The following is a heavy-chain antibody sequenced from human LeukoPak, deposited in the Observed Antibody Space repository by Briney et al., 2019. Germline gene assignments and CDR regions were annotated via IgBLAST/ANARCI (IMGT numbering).Heavy chain of an antibody. J-gene: IGHJ4*02. CDR3: ARGQWGLDV. Sequence: PGGSLRLSCAASGFTFSSYAMSWVRQAPGKALEWVAYITPDGGAQYYANSVKGRFTLSRDNTKNSVYLQTNSLRADDSAVYYCARGQWGLDVWGQGTLVFVSS. V-gene: IGHV3-48*03. CDR2: ITPDGGAQ. CDR1: GFTFSSYA. D-gene: IGHD1-26*01.